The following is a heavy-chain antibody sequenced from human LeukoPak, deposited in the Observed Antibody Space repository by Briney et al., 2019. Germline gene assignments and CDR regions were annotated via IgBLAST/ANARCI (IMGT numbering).Heavy chain of an antibody. CDR2: ISYSGTT. V-gene: IGHV4-39*07. D-gene: IGHD6-6*01. CDR1: GGSISSRPYY. CDR3: ARDFSSSSTVYYYYYMDV. Sequence: NPSETLSLTCTVSGGSISSRPYYWGWVRQPPGKGLEWIVTISYSGTTYYSPSLKSRVTISLDTSKNQFSLKLSSVTAADTAIYYCARDFSSSSTVYYYYYMDVWGKGTTVTVSS. J-gene: IGHJ6*03.